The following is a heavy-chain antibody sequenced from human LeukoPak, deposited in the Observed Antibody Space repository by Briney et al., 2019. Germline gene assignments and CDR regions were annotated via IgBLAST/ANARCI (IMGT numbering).Heavy chain of an antibody. CDR1: GFTFSSYA. J-gene: IGHJ5*02. Sequence: GGSLRLSCAASGFTFSSYAMHWVRQAPGKGLEWVAVISYDGSNKYYADSVKGRFTISRDNAKNSLYLQMNSLRAEDTAVYYCARDRSTQQLEFDPWGQGTLVTVSS. CDR3: ARDRSTQQLEFDP. CDR2: ISYDGSNK. D-gene: IGHD6-13*01. V-gene: IGHV3-30-3*01.